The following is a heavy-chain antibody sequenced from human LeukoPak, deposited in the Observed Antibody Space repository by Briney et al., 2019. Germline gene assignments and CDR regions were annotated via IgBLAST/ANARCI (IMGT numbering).Heavy chain of an antibody. Sequence: SETLSLICSVSGGSISTYHWTWIRKPPGKELEWIGFVQSTGNRNYNPSLRSRATMFVDTSKNQFALELTSVTTADTAVYFCARDKEHSYGRYFDFWGQGILVTVSS. CDR2: VQSTGNR. V-gene: IGHV4-4*08. CDR1: GGSISTYH. D-gene: IGHD5-18*01. CDR3: ARDKEHSYGRYFDF. J-gene: IGHJ4*02.